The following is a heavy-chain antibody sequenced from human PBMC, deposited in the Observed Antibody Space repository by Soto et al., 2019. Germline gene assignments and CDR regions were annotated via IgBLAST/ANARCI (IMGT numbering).Heavy chain of an antibody. CDR2: VNPNNGDT. D-gene: IGHD3-10*01. CDR1: GYNFFNYD. J-gene: IGHJ4*02. Sequence: QVQLVQSGAELKKPGASVKVSCKASGYNFFNYDMNWVRQATGQGPEWIGWVNPNNGDTGYGVRFQGRVTLTTDISTTTAYMELTSLRLDDTAIYYCAKVSRRGSAIDFDYWGKGTLITVSS. V-gene: IGHV1-8*02. CDR3: AKVSRRGSAIDFDY.